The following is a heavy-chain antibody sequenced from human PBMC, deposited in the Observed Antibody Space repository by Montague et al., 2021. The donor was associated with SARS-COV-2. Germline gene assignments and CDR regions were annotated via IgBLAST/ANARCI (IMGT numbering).Heavy chain of an antibody. D-gene: IGHD5-24*01. CDR1: GFTFNSYT. V-gene: IGHV3-21*06. CDR2: ISGSGADI. J-gene: IGHJ4*02. Sequence: SLRLSCAASGFTFNSYTMNWVRQAPGKGLEWVASISGSGADIYYAPSLKGRFTISRDNARNSLFLQMSSLRADDTALYYCARWRWQQSEFDYWGQETLVTVSS. CDR3: ARWRWQQSEFDY.